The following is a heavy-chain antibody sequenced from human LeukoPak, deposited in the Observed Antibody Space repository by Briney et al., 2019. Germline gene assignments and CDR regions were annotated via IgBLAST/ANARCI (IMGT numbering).Heavy chain of an antibody. V-gene: IGHV4-39*07. CDR2: IYYSGST. CDR3: AREAGYYYGSGSSYPSLVFYMDV. D-gene: IGHD3-10*01. J-gene: IGHJ6*03. CDR1: GGSISSSSYY. Sequence: PSETLSLTCTVSGGSISSSSYYWGWIRQPPGKGLEWIGSIYYSGSTYYNPSLKSRVTISVDTSKNQFSLKLSSVTAADTAVYYCAREAGYYYGSGSSYPSLVFYMDVWGKGTTVTISS.